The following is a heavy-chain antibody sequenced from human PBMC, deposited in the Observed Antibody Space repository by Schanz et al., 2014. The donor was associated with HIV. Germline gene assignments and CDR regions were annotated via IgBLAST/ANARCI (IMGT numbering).Heavy chain of an antibody. CDR1: GFPFSNFA. J-gene: IGHJ4*02. Sequence: EEHLLESGGDLIQPGGSLRLSCVASGFPFSNFAMSWVRQDPGRGLEWVSAISTCGERTFYADSVKGRFTISRDNSKNTLYLQMNSLRAEDTAIYHCGTYNYGSGHDYWGQGTLVTVSS. CDR2: ISTCGERT. CDR3: GTYNYGSGHDY. D-gene: IGHD3-10*01. V-gene: IGHV3-23*01.